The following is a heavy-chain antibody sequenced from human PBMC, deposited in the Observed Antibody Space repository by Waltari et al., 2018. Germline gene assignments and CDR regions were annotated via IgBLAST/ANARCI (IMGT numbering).Heavy chain of an antibody. D-gene: IGHD3-3*01. V-gene: IGHV4-4*07. Sequence: QVQLQESGPGLVKPSETLSLTCTVSGGSISSYYWSWIRQPAGKGLEWIGRIYTSGSTNYNPSLKSRGTMSVDTSKNQFSLKLSSVTAADTAVYYCARVATYDFWSGYYTRGAYYYMDVWGKGTTVTVSS. CDR1: GGSISSYY. J-gene: IGHJ6*03. CDR3: ARVATYDFWSGYYTRGAYYYMDV. CDR2: IYTSGST.